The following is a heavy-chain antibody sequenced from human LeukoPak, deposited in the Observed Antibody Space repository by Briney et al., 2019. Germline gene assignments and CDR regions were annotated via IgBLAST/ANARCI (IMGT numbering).Heavy chain of an antibody. CDR2: IRSGGGNT. V-gene: IGHV3-64*01. D-gene: IGHD4-23*01. J-gene: IGHJ4*02. Sequence: GGSLRLSCAASGFTFSDYAMSWVRQAPGKGLEFVSTIRSGGGNTYYANSVKGRFTISTDNSKNTLYLQMGSLRAEDMAVYYCARGPNSQDYWGQGTLVTVSS. CDR1: GFTFSDYA. CDR3: ARGPNSQDY.